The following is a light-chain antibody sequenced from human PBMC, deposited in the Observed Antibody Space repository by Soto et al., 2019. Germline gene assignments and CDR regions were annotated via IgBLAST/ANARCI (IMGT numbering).Light chain of an antibody. J-gene: IGLJ2*01. CDR2: SNN. CDR3: AAWDDSLSGAHVV. V-gene: IGLV1-47*02. CDR1: SSNIGSNY. Sequence: QSVLTQPPSASGTPGQRGTISCSGSSSNIGSNYVYWYQQLPVTAPKLLIYSNNQRPSGVPDRFSGAKSGTSASLAISGLRSEDEADYYCAAWDDSLSGAHVVFGGGTKLTVL.